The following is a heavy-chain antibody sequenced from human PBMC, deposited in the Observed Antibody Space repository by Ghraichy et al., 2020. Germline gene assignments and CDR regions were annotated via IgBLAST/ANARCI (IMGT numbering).Heavy chain of an antibody. CDR2: IWYDGSNK. Sequence: GGSLRLSCAASGFTFSSYGMHWVRQAPGKGLEWVAVIWYDGSNKYYADSVKGRFTISRDNSKNTLYLQMNSLRAEDTAVYYCARDMDFPIVYAFDIWGQGTMVTVSS. D-gene: IGHD3-3*01. CDR1: GFTFSSYG. J-gene: IGHJ3*02. V-gene: IGHV3-33*01. CDR3: ARDMDFPIVYAFDI.